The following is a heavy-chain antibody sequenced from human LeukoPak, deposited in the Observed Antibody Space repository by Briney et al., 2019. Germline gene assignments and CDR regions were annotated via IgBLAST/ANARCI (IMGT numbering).Heavy chain of an antibody. CDR1: GYSFTSYW. D-gene: IGHD3-3*01. V-gene: IGHV5-51*01. J-gene: IGHJ4*02. CDR3: ARHEAGLFGVVTNDY. CDR2: IYPGDSDT. Sequence: GESLKISCKGSGYSFTSYWIGWVRQMPGKGLEWMGIIYPGDSDTNYSPSFQGHVTISADKSISTAYLQWSSLKASDTAMYYCARHEAGLFGVVTNDYWGQGTLVTVSS.